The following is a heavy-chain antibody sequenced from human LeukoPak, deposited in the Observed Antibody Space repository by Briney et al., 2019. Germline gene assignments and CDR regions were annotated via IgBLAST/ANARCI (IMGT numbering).Heavy chain of an antibody. J-gene: IGHJ4*02. CDR1: GGSISSGGYY. CDR3: ARVSEVHYFDY. V-gene: IGHV4-31*03. CDR2: IYYSGST. Sequence: SETLSLTCTVSGGSISSGGYYWSWIRQHPGKGLEWIGYIYYSGSTYYNPSLKSRVTISVDTSKSQFSLKLSSVTAADTAVYYCARVSEVHYFDYWGQGTLVTVSS.